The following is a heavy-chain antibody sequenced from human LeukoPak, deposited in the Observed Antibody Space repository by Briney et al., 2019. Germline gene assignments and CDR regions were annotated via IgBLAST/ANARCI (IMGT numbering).Heavy chain of an antibody. J-gene: IGHJ4*02. V-gene: IGHV4-38-2*01. Sequence: KPSETLSLTCAVSGYSISSGYYWGWIRQPPGKGLEWIGSIYHSGSTYYNPSFKSRVTISVDTSKNQFSLKLSSVTAVDTAVYYCAIGFWSGYPDYWGQGTLVTVSS. D-gene: IGHD3-3*01. CDR2: IYHSGST. CDR3: AIGFWSGYPDY. CDR1: GYSISSGYY.